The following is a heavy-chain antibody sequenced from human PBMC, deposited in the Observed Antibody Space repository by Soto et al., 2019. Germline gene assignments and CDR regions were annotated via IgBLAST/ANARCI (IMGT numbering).Heavy chain of an antibody. V-gene: IGHV3-48*01. D-gene: IGHD3-22*01. CDR1: GFTFSSSS. CDR2: ISGTTSTT. J-gene: IGHJ4*02. Sequence: GGSLRLSCEASGFTFSSSSMNWVRLAPGKGLEWISYISGTTSTTYYADSVKGRFTMSRDNAKNSVYLQMNSLRVEDTAVYYCARDLGHYDSSGYFDSWGQGTQVTVSP. CDR3: ARDLGHYDSSGYFDS.